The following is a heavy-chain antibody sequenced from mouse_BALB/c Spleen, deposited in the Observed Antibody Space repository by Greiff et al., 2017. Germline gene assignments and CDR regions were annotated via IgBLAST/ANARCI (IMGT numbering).Heavy chain of an antibody. V-gene: IGHV5-17*02. CDR1: GFTFSSFG. CDR2: ISSGSSTI. D-gene: IGHD2-14*01. Sequence: EVKLMESGGGLVQPGGSRKLSCAASGFTFSSFGMHWVRQAPEKGLEWVAYISSGSSTIYYADTVKGRFTISRDNPKNTLFLQMTSLRSEDTAMYYCARLYRYDGLDAMDYWGQGTSVTVSS. J-gene: IGHJ4*01. CDR3: ARLYRYDGLDAMDY.